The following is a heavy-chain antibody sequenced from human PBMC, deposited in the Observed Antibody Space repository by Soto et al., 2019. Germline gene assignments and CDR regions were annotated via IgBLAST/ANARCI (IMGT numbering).Heavy chain of an antibody. V-gene: IGHV3-30*03. J-gene: IGHJ6*01. CDR2: ISYDGSNK. CDR1: GFTFSSYG. D-gene: IGHD4-4*01. CDR3: AVTRSNDYYDYYGMDV. Sequence: QVQLVESGGGVVQPGRSLRLSCAASGFTFSSYGMHWVRQAPGKGLEWVAVISYDGSNKYYADSVKGRFTISRDNSKNTLYLQMNSLRAEDTAVYYCAVTRSNDYYDYYGMDVW.